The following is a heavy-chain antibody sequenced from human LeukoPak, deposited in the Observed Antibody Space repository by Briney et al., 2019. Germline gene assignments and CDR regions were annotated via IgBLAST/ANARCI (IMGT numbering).Heavy chain of an antibody. CDR1: GGSFSGYY. CDR2: IYYSGST. Sequence: PSETLSLTCAVYGGSFSGYYWGWIRQPPGKGLEWIGSIYYSGSTYYNPSLKSRVTISVDTSKNQFSLKLSSVTAADTAVYYCASVLKYQLLYYFDYWGQGTLVTVSS. D-gene: IGHD2-2*01. J-gene: IGHJ4*02. V-gene: IGHV4-39*01. CDR3: ASVLKYQLLYYFDY.